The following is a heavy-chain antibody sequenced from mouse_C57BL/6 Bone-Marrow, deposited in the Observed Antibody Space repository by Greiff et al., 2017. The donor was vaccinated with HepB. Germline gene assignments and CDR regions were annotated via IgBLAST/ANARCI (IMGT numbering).Heavy chain of an antibody. Sequence: QVQLQQSGPGLVAPSQSLSITCTVSGFSLTSYGVHWVRQPPGKGLEWLVVIWSDGSTTYNSALKSRLSISKDNSKSTVFIKMNSLQTDDTAMYYCARPAPLTFSFDYWGQGTTLTVSS. J-gene: IGHJ2*01. V-gene: IGHV2-6*03. CDR1: GFSLTSYG. CDR2: IWSDGST. D-gene: IGHD4-1*01. CDR3: ARPAPLTFSFDY.